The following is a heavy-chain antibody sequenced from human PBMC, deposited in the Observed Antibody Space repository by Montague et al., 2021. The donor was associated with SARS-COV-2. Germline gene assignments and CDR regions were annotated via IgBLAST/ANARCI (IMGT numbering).Heavy chain of an antibody. CDR3: ARGMGGSYLYYFDY. J-gene: IGHJ4*02. Sequence: SETLSLTCTVSGGSISSYYWSWIRQPPGKGLEWIGNIYYSGSTNYNPSXXSRVTILVDMSKNQFSLKLSSVTAADTAVYYCARGMGGSYLYYFDYWGQGTLVTVSS. CDR2: IYYSGST. CDR1: GGSISSYY. D-gene: IGHD1-26*01. V-gene: IGHV4-59*01.